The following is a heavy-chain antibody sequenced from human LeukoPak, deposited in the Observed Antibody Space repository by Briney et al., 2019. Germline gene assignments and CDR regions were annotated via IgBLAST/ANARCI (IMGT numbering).Heavy chain of an antibody. Sequence: SETLSLTCTVPGGSISRYFWTWIRLPPTKGLEWIGYISSSGSTSYNPSLTSRVTISIDTSKNHFSLKLNSVTAADTAVYYCARLIAVAGTFYYFDYWGQGTLVTVSS. CDR1: GGSISRYF. V-gene: IGHV4-59*08. J-gene: IGHJ4*02. CDR2: ISSSGST. D-gene: IGHD6-19*01. CDR3: ARLIAVAGTFYYFDY.